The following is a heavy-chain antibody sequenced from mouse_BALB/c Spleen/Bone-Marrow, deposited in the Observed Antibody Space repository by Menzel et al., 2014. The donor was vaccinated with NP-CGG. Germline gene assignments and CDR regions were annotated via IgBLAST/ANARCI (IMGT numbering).Heavy chain of an antibody. CDR2: IDPANGNT. Sequence: DVQLQESGAELVKPGASVKLSCTASGFNIKDTYMHWVKQRPEQGLEWIGRIDPANGNTKYDPKFQGKATITADTSSNTAYLQLSSLTSEDTAGYYCARWEYYAMDYWGQGTSVTVAS. V-gene: IGHV14-3*02. D-gene: IGHD4-1*01. CDR1: GFNIKDTY. CDR3: ARWEYYAMDY. J-gene: IGHJ4*01.